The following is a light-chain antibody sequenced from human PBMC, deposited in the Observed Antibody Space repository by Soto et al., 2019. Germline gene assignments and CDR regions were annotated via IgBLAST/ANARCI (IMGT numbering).Light chain of an antibody. CDR1: QSVSSY. CDR3: QQYHTSPIT. CDR2: DAS. Sequence: EIVLTQSPATLSLSPGERATLSCRASQSVSSYLAWCQQKPGQAPRLLIYDASNRATGIPARFSGSGSGTDFTLTISRLESEDFVVYYCQQYHTSPITFGQGTRLEIK. V-gene: IGKV3-11*01. J-gene: IGKJ5*01.